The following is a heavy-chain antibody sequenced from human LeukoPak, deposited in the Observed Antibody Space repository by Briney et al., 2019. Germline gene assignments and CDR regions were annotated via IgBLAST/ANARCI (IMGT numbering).Heavy chain of an antibody. V-gene: IGHV3-23*01. CDR1: GFTFNTHA. J-gene: IGHJ1*01. Sequence: GGSLRLSCEASGFTFNTHAMSWVRQGPGKGLEWVASITSSGRTPYYVDSVKGRFTISRDNSKNTLYPQMNNLRGEDTAVYYCAKDRPNFYESTGSYYKMKGDFWGQGSLVTVSS. CDR3: AKDRPNFYESTGSYYKMKGDF. D-gene: IGHD3-10*01. CDR2: ITSSGRTP.